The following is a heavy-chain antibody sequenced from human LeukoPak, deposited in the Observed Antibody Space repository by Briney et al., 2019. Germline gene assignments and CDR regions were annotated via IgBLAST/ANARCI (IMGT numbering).Heavy chain of an antibody. CDR2: IYTSGST. D-gene: IGHD1-26*01. V-gene: IGHV4-61*02. CDR1: GGSISSGSYY. J-gene: IGHJ4*02. CDR3: ARDREVGATGFYFDY. Sequence: PSETLSLTCTVSGGSISSGSYYWSWIRQPAGKGLEWIERIYTSGSTTYNSSLKSRVTISLDTSKNHFSLRLSSVTAADTAVYYCARDREVGATGFYFDYWGQGTLVTVSS.